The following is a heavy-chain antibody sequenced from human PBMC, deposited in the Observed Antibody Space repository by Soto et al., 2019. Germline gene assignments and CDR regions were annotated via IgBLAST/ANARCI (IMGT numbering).Heavy chain of an antibody. CDR2: ISYDGSNK. D-gene: IGHD3-9*01. CDR1: GFTFSSYG. Sequence: QVQLVESGGGGVQPGRSLRLSCAASGFTFSSYGMHWVRQAPGKGLEWVAVISYDGSNKYYADSVKGRFTISRDNSKNTLYLQMNSLRAEDTAVYYCAKEGILTGYYYYYGMDVWGQGTKVTVSS. V-gene: IGHV3-30*18. CDR3: AKEGILTGYYYYYGMDV. J-gene: IGHJ6*02.